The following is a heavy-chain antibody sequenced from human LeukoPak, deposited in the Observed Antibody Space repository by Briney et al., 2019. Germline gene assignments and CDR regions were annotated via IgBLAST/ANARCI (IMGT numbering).Heavy chain of an antibody. CDR1: GFTFSSYA. Sequence: PGGSLRLSCAASGFTFSSYAMRWVRPAPGKGLEWVSGISGSGGSTYYADSVKGRFTIARDNSKNTLYLQMNSLRAEDTAVYYCAKGNCRGTSCYSDYWGQGTLVTVSS. CDR2: ISGSGGST. CDR3: AKGNCRGTSCYSDY. D-gene: IGHD2-2*02. J-gene: IGHJ4*02. V-gene: IGHV3-23*01.